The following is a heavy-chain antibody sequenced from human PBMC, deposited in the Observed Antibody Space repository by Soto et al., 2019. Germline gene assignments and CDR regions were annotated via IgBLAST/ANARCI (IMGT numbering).Heavy chain of an antibody. Sequence: EVQLLESGGGLVQPGGSLRLSCAASGFTFSTYAMTWVRQAPGKGLEWVSSIGGSSATTYYADSVKGRFTISRDNSTNTLSLQINTLSEEETAIYYCATSALYGDYLAAGDSGGQGPLVTVSS. J-gene: IGHJ4*02. V-gene: IGHV3-23*01. CDR1: GFTFSTYA. D-gene: IGHD4-17*01. CDR3: ATSALYGDYLAAGDS. CDR2: IGGSSATT.